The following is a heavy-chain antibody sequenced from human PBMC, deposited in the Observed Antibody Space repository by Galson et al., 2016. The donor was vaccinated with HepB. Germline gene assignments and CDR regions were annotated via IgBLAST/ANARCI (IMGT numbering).Heavy chain of an antibody. Sequence: SLRLSCAASTFDFIGYGIHWVRQAPGKGLEWVAAISDHGNDKFYVDSVMGRFTVSRDNSMKMVYLQMNGLRPDDAAVYYCAKDVNSFDVWAVTSYSFFGIDVWGQGTPVTVSS. CDR2: ISDHGNDK. V-gene: IGHV3-30*18. CDR3: AKDVNSFDVWAVTSYSFFGIDV. J-gene: IGHJ6*02. CDR1: TFDFIGYG. D-gene: IGHD3/OR15-3a*01.